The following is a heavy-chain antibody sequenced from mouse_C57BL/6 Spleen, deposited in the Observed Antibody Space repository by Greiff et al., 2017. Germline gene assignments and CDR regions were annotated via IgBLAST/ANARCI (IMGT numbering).Heavy chain of an antibody. J-gene: IGHJ2*01. V-gene: IGHV5-6*02. CDR1: GFTFSSYG. CDR3: ARHANQAFDY. Sequence: DVKLVESGGDLVKPGGSLKLSCAASGFTFSSYGMSWVRQTPDKRLEWVATISSGGSYTYYPDSVKGRFTISRDNAKNTLYLQMSSLKSEDTAMYYCARHANQAFDYWGQGTTLTVSS. CDR2: ISSGGSYT.